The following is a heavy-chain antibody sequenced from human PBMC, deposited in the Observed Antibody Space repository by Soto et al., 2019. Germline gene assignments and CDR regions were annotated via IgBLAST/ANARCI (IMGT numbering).Heavy chain of an antibody. CDR1: GFTLSSYS. J-gene: IGHJ5*02. Sequence: GGSLRLSCAASGFTLSSYSMNWVRQAPGEGLEWVSSISSSSSYIYYADSVKGRFTISRGNAKNSLYLQMNSLRAEDTAVYYCARDPTIVATIDPDWFDPWGQGTLVTVSS. V-gene: IGHV3-21*01. CDR3: ARDPTIVATIDPDWFDP. D-gene: IGHD5-12*01. CDR2: ISSSSSYI.